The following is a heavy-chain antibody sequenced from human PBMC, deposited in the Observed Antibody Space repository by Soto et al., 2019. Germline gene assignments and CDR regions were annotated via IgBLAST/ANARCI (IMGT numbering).Heavy chain of an antibody. Sequence: QVQLVESGGGVVQPGRSLRLSCAASGFTFSSYAMHWVRQAAGKGLEWVALISYDGHNKYYADSLEGRFTISRDNSKKILYLQMSSLRGEDTAVYYCARGDGSNWYGAVDIWGQGTMVTVSS. D-gene: IGHD6-13*01. CDR1: GFTFSSYA. V-gene: IGHV3-30*04. CDR2: ISYDGHNK. CDR3: ARGDGSNWYGAVDI. J-gene: IGHJ3*02.